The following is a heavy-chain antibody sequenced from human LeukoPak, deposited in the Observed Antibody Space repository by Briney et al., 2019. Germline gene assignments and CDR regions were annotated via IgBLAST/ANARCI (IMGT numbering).Heavy chain of an antibody. D-gene: IGHD3-22*01. V-gene: IGHV4-59*01. CDR2: VYHSGST. J-gene: IGHJ4*02. CDR3: AREGDYYDSGGYYRIDF. Sequence: SETLSLTCVVYGVSFSGWSWIRQPPGKGLEWIGYVYHSGSTNYNPSLKSRVTMSVDTSNNQFSLKLSSVTAADTAMYYCAREGDYYDSGGYYRIDFWGQGTLVTVSS. CDR1: GVSFSG.